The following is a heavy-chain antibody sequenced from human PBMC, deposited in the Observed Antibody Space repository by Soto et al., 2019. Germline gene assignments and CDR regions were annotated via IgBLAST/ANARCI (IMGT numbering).Heavy chain of an antibody. CDR3: ARDSDRQVTAILGY. J-gene: IGHJ4*02. Sequence: ASVKVSCKASGYTFTGSYMHWVRQAPVQGLEWMGWINPNSGGTNYAQKLQGRVTMTTDTSTSTAYMELRSLRSDDTAVYYCARDSDRQVTAILGYWGQGTLVTVSS. V-gene: IGHV1-2*02. CDR1: GYTFTGSY. CDR2: INPNSGGT. D-gene: IGHD2-21*02.